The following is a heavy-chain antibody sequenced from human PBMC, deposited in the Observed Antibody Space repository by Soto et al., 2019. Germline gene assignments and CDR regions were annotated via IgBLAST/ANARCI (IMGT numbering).Heavy chain of an antibody. CDR2: SSGGGGST. CDR1: GVTFSSSA. J-gene: IGHJ6*02. D-gene: IGHD1-26*01. CDR3: AKASLGATTITDYDYDGLDA. V-gene: IGHV3-23*01. Sequence: SLRLSCAASGVTFSSSAMSLVREGPGKGLEWVSASSGGGGSTYYADTVKGRVTISRDNSKTTLYLQMTSLRAEEATLTYRAKASLGATTITDYDYDGLDAWGQGTPVTVSS.